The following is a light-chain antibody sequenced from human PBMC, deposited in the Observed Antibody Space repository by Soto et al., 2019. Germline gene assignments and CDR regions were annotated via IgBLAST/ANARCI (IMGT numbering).Light chain of an antibody. V-gene: IGLV2-23*01. CDR3: FSYAGSSTHV. Sequence: LTQPASVSGSPGQSITISCTGTSSDVGTYDLVSWYQHHPGKAPKLMIYEGTKRPSGVSNRFSGSKSGNTASLTISGLQAEDEADYYCFSYAGSSTHVFGSGTKVTVL. CDR1: SSDVGTYDL. CDR2: EGT. J-gene: IGLJ1*01.